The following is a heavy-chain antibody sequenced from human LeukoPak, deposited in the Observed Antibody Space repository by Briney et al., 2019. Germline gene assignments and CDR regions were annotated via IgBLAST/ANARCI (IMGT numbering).Heavy chain of an antibody. Sequence: PGGSLRLSCAASGFTFSSYWMSWVRQAPDKGLEWVANINQDASSINYAGSVKGRFTTSRDNAKKSLYLQMNSLRAEDTVVYYCARTGYIDEGFDYWGEGTLVTVSS. V-gene: IGHV3-7*04. CDR1: GFTFSSYW. CDR3: ARTGYIDEGFDY. J-gene: IGHJ4*02. CDR2: INQDASSI. D-gene: IGHD1-1*01.